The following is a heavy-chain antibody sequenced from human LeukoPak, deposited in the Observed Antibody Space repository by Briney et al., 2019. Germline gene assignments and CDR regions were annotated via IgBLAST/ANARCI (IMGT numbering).Heavy chain of an antibody. Sequence: GASVKVSCKASGYTFTSYGISWVRQAPGQGLEWMGWISAYNGNTNYAQKLQGRVTMTTDTSTSTAYMELRSLRSDDTAVYYCARDEQAGMVRGVISTLYGMDVWGQGTTVTVSS. J-gene: IGHJ6*02. D-gene: IGHD3-10*01. CDR3: ARDEQAGMVRGVISTLYGMDV. CDR1: GYTFTSYG. V-gene: IGHV1-18*01. CDR2: ISAYNGNT.